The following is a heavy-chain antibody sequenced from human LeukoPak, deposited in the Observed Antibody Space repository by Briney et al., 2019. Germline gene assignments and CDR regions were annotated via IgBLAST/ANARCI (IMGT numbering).Heavy chain of an antibody. D-gene: IGHD3-22*01. CDR2: INSDGSST. J-gene: IGHJ3*02. Sequence: GGSLRLSCEASGFTFRSYWMHWVRQAPGKGLVWVSRINSDGSSTSYADSVKGRFTISRDNAKNTLYLQMNSLRAEDTAVYYCTRGADSSGYPDGFDIWGQGTMVTVSS. V-gene: IGHV3-74*01. CDR3: TRGADSSGYPDGFDI. CDR1: GFTFRSYW.